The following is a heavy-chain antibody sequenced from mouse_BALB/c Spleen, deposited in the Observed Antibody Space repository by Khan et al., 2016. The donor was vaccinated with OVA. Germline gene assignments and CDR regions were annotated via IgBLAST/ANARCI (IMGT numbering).Heavy chain of an antibody. D-gene: IGHD2-13*01. Sequence: VRLQQSGAELVKPGASVKLSCSASGFNIKDTYISWMKQSPEQGLEWIGRIDPPNDDSKYGTNFQAQVTLTADTSSNTLYLQLSSLTSEDTAVYYSATVYGDPFAFWGQGTLVSVSA. V-gene: IGHV14-3*02. J-gene: IGHJ3*01. CDR2: IDPPNDDS. CDR3: ATVYGDPFAF. CDR1: GFNIKDTY.